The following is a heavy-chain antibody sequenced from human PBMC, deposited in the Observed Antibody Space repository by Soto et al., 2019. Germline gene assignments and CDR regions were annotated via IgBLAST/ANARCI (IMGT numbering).Heavy chain of an antibody. Sequence: SQTLSLTWAISWDSASGDRAGWNWIRQSPSRGLEWLGRTYYRSRWYNDYAVSVESRITVTPDTSKNQFSLHLNSVTPEDTAVYYWAREFPYYVSSDRYLDYWGQGALVAVSS. D-gene: IGHD3-16*01. CDR1: WDSASGDRAG. CDR3: AREFPYYVSSDRYLDY. CDR2: TYYRSRWYN. V-gene: IGHV6-1*01. J-gene: IGHJ4*02.